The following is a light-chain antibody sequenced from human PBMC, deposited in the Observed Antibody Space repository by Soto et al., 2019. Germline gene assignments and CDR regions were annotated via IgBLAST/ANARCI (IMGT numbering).Light chain of an antibody. CDR1: SIDVGGYNY. CDR2: EVS. J-gene: IGLJ2*01. Sequence: QSALTQPASVSGSPGQSITISCTGTSIDVGGYNYVSWYQQHPGKAPKLMIYEVSNRPSGVSNRFSGSKSGNTASLTISGLQAEDEADYYCTSKTSSTYVVFGGGTQLTVL. V-gene: IGLV2-14*01. CDR3: TSKTSSTYVV.